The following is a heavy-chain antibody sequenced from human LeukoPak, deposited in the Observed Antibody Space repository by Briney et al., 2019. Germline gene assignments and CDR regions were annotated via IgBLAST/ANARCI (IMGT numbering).Heavy chain of an antibody. Sequence: PSHTLSLTCAVSGGSISSADFYWSWIRQHPGKGLEWFGFIYYSGSAYYNPSLKSRVSISIDTSKNQFSLTLNSVTAADTAVYYCARGSDFFDYWGQGTLVTVSS. CDR3: ARGSDFFDY. CDR2: IYYSGSA. V-gene: IGHV4-31*11. CDR1: GGSISSADFY. J-gene: IGHJ4*02.